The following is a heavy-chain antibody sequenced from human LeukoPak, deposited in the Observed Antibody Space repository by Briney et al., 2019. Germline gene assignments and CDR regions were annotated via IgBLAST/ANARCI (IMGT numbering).Heavy chain of an antibody. V-gene: IGHV3-48*02. J-gene: IGHJ5*02. D-gene: IGHD1-26*01. CDR2: ISSSSNTI. Sequence: GGSLRLSCAASGFTFSSCIMTWVRQAPGKGLEWISYISSSSNTIYYADSVKGRFTISRDNAKNTLYLQMSSLRDGDTSVYYCTRTGSYDQWGQGTLVTVSS. CDR3: TRTGSYDQ. CDR1: GFTFSSCI.